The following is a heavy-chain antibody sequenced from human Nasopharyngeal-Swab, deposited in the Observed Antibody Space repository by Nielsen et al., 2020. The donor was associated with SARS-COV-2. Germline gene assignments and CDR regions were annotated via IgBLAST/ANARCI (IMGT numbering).Heavy chain of an antibody. V-gene: IGHV1-18*01. J-gene: IGHJ3*01. CDR1: GYTFTSYG. CDR2: ISARNGNT. Sequence: ASVKVSCKASGYTFTSYGLNWVRQAPGQGLEWMGWISARNGNTDYAENFQGRVSMTTDTSTSTVYMELRRLRSDDTAVYYCARDRGGFDAVGAVGSAFDVWGQGTKVTVSS. CDR3: ARDRGGFDAVGAVGSAFDV. D-gene: IGHD1-26*01.